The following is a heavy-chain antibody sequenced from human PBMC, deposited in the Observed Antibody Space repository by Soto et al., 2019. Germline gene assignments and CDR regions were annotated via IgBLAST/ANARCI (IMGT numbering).Heavy chain of an antibody. Sequence: SVKVSCKASGGTFSSYTISWVRQAPGQGLEWMGRIIPILGIANYAQKFQGRVTITADKSTSTAYMELSSLRSEDTAVYFCARDLEGTDPYGMDVWGQGTTVTVSS. CDR2: IIPILGIA. V-gene: IGHV1-69*04. CDR1: GGTFSSYT. CDR3: ARDLEGTDPYGMDV. D-gene: IGHD1-1*01. J-gene: IGHJ6*01.